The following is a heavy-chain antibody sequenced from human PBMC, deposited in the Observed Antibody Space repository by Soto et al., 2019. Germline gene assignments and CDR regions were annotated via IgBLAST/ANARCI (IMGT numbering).Heavy chain of an antibody. V-gene: IGHV1-8*01. CDR3: ARERSAAGTGWFDP. Sequence: QVQLVQSGAEVKKPGASVKVSCKASGYTFTSYDINWVRQATGQGLEWMGWMNPNSGNTGYAQKFQGRVTMARNTSISKAYMELSSLRSEDTAVYYCARERSAAGTGWFDPWGQGTLVTVSS. D-gene: IGHD6-13*01. CDR2: MNPNSGNT. J-gene: IGHJ5*02. CDR1: GYTFTSYD.